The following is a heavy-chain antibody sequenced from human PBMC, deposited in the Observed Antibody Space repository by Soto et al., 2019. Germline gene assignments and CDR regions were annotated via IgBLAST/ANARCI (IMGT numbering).Heavy chain of an antibody. J-gene: IGHJ4*02. D-gene: IGHD2-15*01. Sequence: EVQLLDSGGGLVQPGGSLRLSCAASGFTFSNYAMSWVRQAPGKGLEWVSGVGGSGDSTYYADSVKGRFTISRDNSKDTLYLQMNSLRAADTAVYYCAKRPLGYCSGGSCYPPHYFDSWGQVTLVTVSS. V-gene: IGHV3-23*01. CDR2: VGGSGDST. CDR1: GFTFSNYA. CDR3: AKRPLGYCSGGSCYPPHYFDS.